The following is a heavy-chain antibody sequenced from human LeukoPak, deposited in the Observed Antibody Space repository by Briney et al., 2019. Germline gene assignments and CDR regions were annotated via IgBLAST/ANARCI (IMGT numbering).Heavy chain of an antibody. D-gene: IGHD1-26*01. CDR1: GGSFSGYY. J-gene: IGHJ4*02. CDR2: IYYSGST. V-gene: IGHV4-59*01. CDR3: ARDRSGSYYDY. Sequence: SETLSLTCAVYGGSFSGYYWSWIRQPPGKGLEWIGYIYYSGSTNYNPSLKSRVTISVDTSKNQFSLKLSSVTAADTAMYYCARDRSGSYYDYWGQGTLVTVSS.